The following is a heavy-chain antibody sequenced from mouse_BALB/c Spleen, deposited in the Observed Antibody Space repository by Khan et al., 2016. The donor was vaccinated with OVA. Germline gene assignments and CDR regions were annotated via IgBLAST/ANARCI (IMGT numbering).Heavy chain of an antibody. Sequence: EVELVEPGGGLVKPGGSLKLSCAASGFTFSSYAMPWVRQSPEKRLEWVASINSGGSFYYSDRGRGGSTTSRANAGTILYLQMSSLKSEDTALYYCARCHFYGSSYDYWYFDVWGAGTTVTVSS. CDR3: ARCHFYGSSYDYWYFDV. CDR2: INSGGSF. D-gene: IGHD1-1*01. J-gene: IGHJ1*01. V-gene: IGHV5-6-5*01. CDR1: GFTFSSYA.